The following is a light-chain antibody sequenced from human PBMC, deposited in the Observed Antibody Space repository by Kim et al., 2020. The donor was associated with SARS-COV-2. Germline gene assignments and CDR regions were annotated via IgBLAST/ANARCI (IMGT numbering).Light chain of an antibody. CDR1: EGIDKD. CDR2: AAS. Sequence: DIQLTQSPSSLSASVGDRVTITCRASEGIDKDLAWYQQKPGSAPKRLIYAASTLQSGVPSRFSGSGSWTEFTLTISSMQPEDFATYYCLQHNSYPITFGGGTKVDIK. CDR3: LQHNSYPIT. V-gene: IGKV1-17*01. J-gene: IGKJ4*01.